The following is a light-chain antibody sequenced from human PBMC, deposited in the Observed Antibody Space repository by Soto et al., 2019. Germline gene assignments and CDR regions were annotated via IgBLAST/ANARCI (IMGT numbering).Light chain of an antibody. J-gene: IGKJ3*01. V-gene: IGKV3-20*01. CDR1: QSVSSTY. CDR2: DAS. Sequence: EIVLTQSPGTLSLSPGERATLSCRASQSVSSTYFAWYQQKPGQAPRLLIYDASIRATGITDRFSGSGSGTDFTLTISRLEPEDFAVYYCQQYGRSPGLITFGPGTKVDIK. CDR3: QQYGRSPGLIT.